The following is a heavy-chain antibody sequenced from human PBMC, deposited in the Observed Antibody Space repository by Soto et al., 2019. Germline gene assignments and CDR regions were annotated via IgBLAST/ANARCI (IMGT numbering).Heavy chain of an antibody. Sequence: PVGSLRLSCAASGVTFSTYAMNWVRQAPGKGLEWVATISDTGGGTFYAASVKGRFTISRDNSKNTLFLQMHSLRADDSAIYFCAIGRHKTSGSNTWFDPWGRGTLVTVS. J-gene: IGHJ5*02. V-gene: IGHV3-23*01. D-gene: IGHD3-22*01. CDR2: ISDTGGGT. CDR3: AIGRHKTSGSNTWFDP. CDR1: GVTFSTYA.